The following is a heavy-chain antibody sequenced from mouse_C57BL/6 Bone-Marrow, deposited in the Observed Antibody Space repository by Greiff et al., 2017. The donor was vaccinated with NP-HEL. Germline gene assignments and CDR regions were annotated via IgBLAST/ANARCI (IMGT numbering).Heavy chain of an antibody. Sequence: DVKLVESGPGLAKPSQTLSLTCSVTGYSITSDYWNWIRKFPGNKLEYMGYISYSGSTYYNPSPKSRISITRDTSKNQYYLQLNSVTTEDTATNYGARSDYYGSSYTYWGQGTTLTVSS. CDR1: GYSITSDY. V-gene: IGHV3-8*01. J-gene: IGHJ2*01. CDR3: ARSDYYGSSYTY. CDR2: ISYSGST. D-gene: IGHD1-1*01.